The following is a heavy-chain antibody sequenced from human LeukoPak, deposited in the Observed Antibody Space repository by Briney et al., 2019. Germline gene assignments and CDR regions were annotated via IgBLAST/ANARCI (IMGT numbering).Heavy chain of an antibody. CDR1: GGSISSYN. Sequence: PSETLSITFTVSGGSISSYNRSWIRQPARKGLEWIGRIYTSGSTNYNPSLKSRVTMSVDTSKNQFSLKLSSVTAADTAVYYCARDRGYSYAFGYWGQGTLVTVSS. J-gene: IGHJ4*02. V-gene: IGHV4-4*07. D-gene: IGHD5-18*01. CDR2: IYTSGST. CDR3: ARDRGYSYAFGY.